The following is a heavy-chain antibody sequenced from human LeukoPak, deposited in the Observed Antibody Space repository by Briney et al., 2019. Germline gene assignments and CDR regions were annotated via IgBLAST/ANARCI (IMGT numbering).Heavy chain of an antibody. Sequence: RASVKVSCKASGYTFTSYDINWVRRATGQGLEWMGWMNPNSGNTGYAQKFQGRVTMTRNTSISTAYMELSSLRSEDTAVYYCARHYYDSSGYGWFDPWGQGTLVTVSS. V-gene: IGHV1-8*01. CDR1: GYTFTSYD. D-gene: IGHD3-22*01. J-gene: IGHJ5*02. CDR2: MNPNSGNT. CDR3: ARHYYDSSGYGWFDP.